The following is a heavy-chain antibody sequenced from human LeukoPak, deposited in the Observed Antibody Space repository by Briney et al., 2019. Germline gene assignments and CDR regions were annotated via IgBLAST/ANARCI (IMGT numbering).Heavy chain of an antibody. J-gene: IGHJ4*02. V-gene: IGHV4-39*01. D-gene: IGHD4-17*01. CDR3: AKPTSFYGDYAY. CDR2: IYHSGST. CDR1: GDSISSSSYY. Sequence: PSETLSLTCTVSGDSISSSSYYWGWIRQPPGKGLEWIGSIYHSGSTFYNPSLKSRVTISVDTSKNQFSLKLTSVTAADTAVYYCAKPTSFYGDYAYWGQGIRVAVSS.